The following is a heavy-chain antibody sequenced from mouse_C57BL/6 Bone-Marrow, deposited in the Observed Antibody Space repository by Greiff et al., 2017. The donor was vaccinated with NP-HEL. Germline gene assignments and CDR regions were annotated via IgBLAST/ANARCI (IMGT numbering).Heavy chain of an antibody. V-gene: IGHV1-54*01. CDR2: INPGSGGT. CDR1: GYAFTNYL. J-gene: IGHJ1*03. CDR3: ARSGTTVVAPYWYFDV. D-gene: IGHD1-1*01. Sequence: QVQLQQSGAELVRPGTSVKVSCKASGYAFTNYLIEWVKQRPGQGLEWIGVINPGSGGTNYNEKFKGKETLTADKSSSTSYMQLSSLTSEDSAVYFCARSGTTVVAPYWYFDVWGTGTTVTVSS.